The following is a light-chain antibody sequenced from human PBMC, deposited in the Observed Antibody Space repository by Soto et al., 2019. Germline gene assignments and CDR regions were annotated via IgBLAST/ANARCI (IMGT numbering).Light chain of an antibody. CDR1: QSVSSY. V-gene: IGKV3-11*01. CDR2: DAS. Sequence: EIVLTQSPATLSLSPGERATLSCSASQSVSSYLACYQQKPGQAPRLLLYDASNRATRIPARFSGSGSGTDFTLTISSLEPEDFAVYYCQQRSYWVTFGQGTRLDIK. CDR3: QQRSYWVT. J-gene: IGKJ5*01.